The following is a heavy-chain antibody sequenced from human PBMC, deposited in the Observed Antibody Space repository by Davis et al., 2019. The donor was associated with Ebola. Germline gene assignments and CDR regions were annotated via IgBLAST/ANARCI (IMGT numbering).Heavy chain of an antibody. CDR1: GFNFRSYG. J-gene: IGHJ4*02. CDR3: ARGLMKLGPFGY. V-gene: IGHV3-33*01. D-gene: IGHD7-27*01. CDR2: IWYDGSNK. Sequence: GESLKISCAASGFNFRSYGMHWVRQAPDKGLEWVAVIWYDGSNKYYADSVKGRFTISRDNSKNTLYLQMNSLRAEDTAVYYCARGLMKLGPFGYWGQGTLVTVSS.